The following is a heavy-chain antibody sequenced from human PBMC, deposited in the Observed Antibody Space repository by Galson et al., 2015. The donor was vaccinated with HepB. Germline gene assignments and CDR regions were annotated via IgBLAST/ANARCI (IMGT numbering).Heavy chain of an antibody. CDR1: GYTFTSYY. D-gene: IGHD3-10*01. J-gene: IGHJ3*02. V-gene: IGHV1-46*04. CDR3: ARTPRGADAFDI. CDR2: INPSGGST. Sequence: SVKVSCKASGYTFTSYYMHWVRQAPGQGLEWMGIINPSGGSTSYADSVKGRFTISRDNAKNTLYLQMNSLRAEDTAVYYCARTPRGADAFDIWGRGTMVTVSS.